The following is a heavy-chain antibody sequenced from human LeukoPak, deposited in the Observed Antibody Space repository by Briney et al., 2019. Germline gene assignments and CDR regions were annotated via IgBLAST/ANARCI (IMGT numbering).Heavy chain of an antibody. CDR2: IYSGGST. Sequence: PGGSLRLSCAASGFTVSNNYMSWVRQAPGKGLEWVSIIYSGGSTYYADSVKGRFTISRDNAKKSLYLQMDSLRAEDTAVYYCAGPTCLRGGYCSTNSWGQGTLVTVSS. D-gene: IGHD2-2*01. CDR3: AGPTCLRGGYCSTNS. J-gene: IGHJ4*02. CDR1: GFTVSNNY. V-gene: IGHV3-53*01.